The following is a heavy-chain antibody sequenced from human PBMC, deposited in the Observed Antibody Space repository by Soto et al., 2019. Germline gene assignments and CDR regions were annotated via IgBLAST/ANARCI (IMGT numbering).Heavy chain of an antibody. V-gene: IGHV3-74*01. D-gene: IGHD3-10*01. CDR1: GFTFNNYW. Sequence: EVQLVESGGGLVQPGGSLRLSCAASGFTFNNYWIHWVRQAPGKGLMWVSRINGDGTTTNYADSVRGRFAISRDNAENTVYLQMISLRAEDTALYYCARGVRGHYGKEVWGQGTTVTVSS. CDR2: INGDGTTT. J-gene: IGHJ6*02. CDR3: ARGVRGHYGKEV.